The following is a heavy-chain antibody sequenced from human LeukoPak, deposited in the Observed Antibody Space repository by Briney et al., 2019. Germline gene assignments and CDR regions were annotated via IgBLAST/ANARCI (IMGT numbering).Heavy chain of an antibody. D-gene: IGHD5-18*01. CDR3: ARTGWIQLWNY. V-gene: IGHV3-23*01. CDR2: ISGSGGTT. Sequence: GGSLRLSCAASGFTFSSYAMSWVRQAPGKGLEWVSSISGSGGTTYYADSVRGRFTISRDNSKNTLYLLMNSLRAEDTAVYYCARTGWIQLWNYWGQGTLVTVSS. CDR1: GFTFSSYA. J-gene: IGHJ4*02.